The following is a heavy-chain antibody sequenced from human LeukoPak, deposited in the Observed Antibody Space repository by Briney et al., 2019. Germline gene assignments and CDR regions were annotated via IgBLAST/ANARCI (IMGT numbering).Heavy chain of an antibody. CDR3: ARATYYDYVWGSYRYTWFDC. CDR2: INHSGST. J-gene: IGHJ4*02. V-gene: IGHV4-34*01. Sequence: SETLSLTCAVYGGSFSGYYWSWIRQPPGKGLEWIGEINHSGSTNYNPSLMSRVTISVDTSKNQLSLKLSSVTAADTAVYYCARATYYDYVWGSYRYTWFDCWGQGTLVTVSS. CDR1: GGSFSGYY. D-gene: IGHD3-16*02.